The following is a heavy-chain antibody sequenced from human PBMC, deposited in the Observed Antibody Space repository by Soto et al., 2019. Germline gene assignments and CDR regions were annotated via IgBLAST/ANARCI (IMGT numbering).Heavy chain of an antibody. V-gene: IGHV1-3*01. CDR3: ARSGPGVRFSETGPFWYFDL. CDR2: INAGNGNT. D-gene: IGHD4-17*01. Sequence: ASVKVSCKASGYTFTSYAMHWVRQAPGQRLEWMGWINAGNGNTKYSQKFQGRVTITRDTSASTAYMELSSLRSEDTAVYYCARSGPGVRFSETGPFWYFDLWGRGTLVTVSS. J-gene: IGHJ2*01. CDR1: GYTFTSYA.